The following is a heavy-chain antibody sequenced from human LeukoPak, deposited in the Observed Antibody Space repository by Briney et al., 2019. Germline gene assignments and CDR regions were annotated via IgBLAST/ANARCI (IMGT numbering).Heavy chain of an antibody. CDR3: ARGRYCSADICSGGDAFDI. CDR1: GGPINNYY. Sequence: PSETLSLTCTVSGGPINNYYWSWIRQPAGKGLEWIGRICTRGSTNYNPSLKSRVTMSVDTSKNQFSLKLSSVTAADTAVYYCARGRYCSADICSGGDAFDIWGQGTMVSVSS. D-gene: IGHD2-15*01. J-gene: IGHJ3*02. V-gene: IGHV4-4*07. CDR2: ICTRGST.